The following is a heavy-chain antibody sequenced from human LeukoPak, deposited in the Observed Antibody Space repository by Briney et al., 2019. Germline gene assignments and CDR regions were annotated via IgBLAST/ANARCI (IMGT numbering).Heavy chain of an antibody. Sequence: GGSLRLSCADSGFTFSTYEINWVRQAPGKGLEWISYISGSADTAYYADSVKGRFTMSRDNARNSLYLQMNSLGAEDTAVYYCTRVGQSYSTSGQALDHWGQGTLVTVSS. V-gene: IGHV3-48*03. CDR3: TRVGQSYSTSGQALDH. CDR1: GFTFSTYE. CDR2: ISGSADTA. J-gene: IGHJ4*02. D-gene: IGHD2-8*01.